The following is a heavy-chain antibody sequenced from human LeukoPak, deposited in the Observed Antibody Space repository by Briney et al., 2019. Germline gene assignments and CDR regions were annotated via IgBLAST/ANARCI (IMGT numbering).Heavy chain of an antibody. J-gene: IGHJ6*02. Sequence: PSETLSLTCTVSGGSGRSGSYYWSWIRQPPGKGLAWIGYIYYSGSTNYNPSLKSRVTISVDTSKNQFSLKLSSVTAADTAVYYCARTSGSYFYYYGMDVWGQGTTVTVSS. V-gene: IGHV4-61*01. CDR1: GGSGRSGSYY. D-gene: IGHD1-26*01. CDR3: ARTSGSYFYYYGMDV. CDR2: IYYSGST.